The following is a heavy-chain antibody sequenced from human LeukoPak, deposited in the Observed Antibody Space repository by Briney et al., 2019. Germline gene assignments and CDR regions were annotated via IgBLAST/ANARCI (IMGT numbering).Heavy chain of an antibody. CDR3: ARDASGWYRGAFYI. J-gene: IGHJ3*02. CDR1: GFTVSSNY. D-gene: IGHD6-19*01. V-gene: IGHV3-66*01. CDR2: ICSGGST. Sequence: GGSLRLSCAASGFTVSSNYMSCVRQAPGRGLEWVSVICSGGSTYYADSVKGRFTISRDNSKNTLYLQMNSLRAEDTAVYYCARDASGWYRGAFYIWGQGTMVTVSS.